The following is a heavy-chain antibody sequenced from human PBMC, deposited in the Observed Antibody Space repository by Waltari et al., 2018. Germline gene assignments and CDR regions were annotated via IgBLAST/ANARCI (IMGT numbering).Heavy chain of an antibody. D-gene: IGHD3-22*01. V-gene: IGHV4-59*11. J-gene: IGHJ4*02. CDR2: IYYSGST. Sequence: QVQLQESGPGLVKHSETLSLTCTVSGGSISSHYWSWIRQPPGKGLEWIGYIYYSGSTNYNPSLKSRVTISVDTSKNQFSLKLSSVTAADTAVYYCARDVPPRYYDSSGYFADYWGQGTLVTVSS. CDR3: ARDVPPRYYDSSGYFADY. CDR1: GGSISSHY.